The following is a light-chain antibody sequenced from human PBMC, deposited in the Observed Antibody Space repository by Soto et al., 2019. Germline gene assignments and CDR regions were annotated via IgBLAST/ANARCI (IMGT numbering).Light chain of an antibody. CDR1: QSVSSTY. J-gene: IGKJ1*01. CDR2: GAS. V-gene: IGKV3-20*01. Sequence: EIVLTQSPGTLSLSPGERATLSCRASQSVSSTYLAWYQQKPGQAPRLLIYGASNRATGIPDRFSGSGSGTDFTLTISRLEPEDFAVDYCQQYGGSRWTFGQGTKVDIK. CDR3: QQYGGSRWT.